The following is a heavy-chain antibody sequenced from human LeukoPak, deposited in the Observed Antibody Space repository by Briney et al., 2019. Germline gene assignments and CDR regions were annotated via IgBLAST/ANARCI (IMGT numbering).Heavy chain of an antibody. J-gene: IGHJ4*02. D-gene: IGHD2-15*01. CDR3: AREGGLYCSGGSCPHYFDY. CDR2: IIPIFGTA. V-gene: IGHV1-69*05. Sequence: ASVKVSCKASGGTFSSYAISWVRQAPGQGREWMGRIIPIFGTANYAQKFQGRVTITTDESTSTAYMELSSLRSEDTAVYYCAREGGLYCSGGSCPHYFDYWGQGTLVTVSS. CDR1: GGTFSSYA.